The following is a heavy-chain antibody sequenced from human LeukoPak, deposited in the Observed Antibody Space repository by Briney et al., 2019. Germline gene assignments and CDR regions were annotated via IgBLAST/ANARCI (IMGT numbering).Heavy chain of an antibody. J-gene: IGHJ2*01. Sequence: SETLSLTCIVSGGSISGYYWNWIRQAPGKGLEWIGYIYYSGSTNYDPSLKSRVALSVDTSKMQFSLKLSSVTAADTAVYYCARLNDIAVAGSPKDWYFDLWGRGTLDTVSS. CDR1: GGSISGYY. V-gene: IGHV4-59*01. CDR3: ARLNDIAVAGSPKDWYFDL. CDR2: IYYSGST. D-gene: IGHD6-19*01.